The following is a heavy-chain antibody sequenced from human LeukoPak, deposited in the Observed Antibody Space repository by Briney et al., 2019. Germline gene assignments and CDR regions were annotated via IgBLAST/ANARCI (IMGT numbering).Heavy chain of an antibody. J-gene: IGHJ5*02. CDR2: IYNSGSI. V-gene: IGHV4-59*08. CDR1: GGSVPNFY. D-gene: IGHD3-10*01. CDR3: ARHYGP. Sequence: PSETLSLTCTVSGGSVPNFYWNWIRQSLGKRLEWIGYIYNSGSINYNPSLKSRVAISEDTSKNQFSLKLSSVTAADTAVYYCARHYGPWGQGTLVTVSS.